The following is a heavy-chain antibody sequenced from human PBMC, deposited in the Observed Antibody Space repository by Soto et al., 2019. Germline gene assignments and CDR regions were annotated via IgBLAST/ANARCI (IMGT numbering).Heavy chain of an antibody. Sequence: SVKVSCKASGFTFTSSAVQWVRQARGQRLEWIGWIVVGSGNTNYAQKFQERVTITRDMSTSTAYMELSSLRSEDTAVYYCAADLGYCSGRSCSGRYYYYYYGMDVWGQ. CDR1: GFTFTSSA. CDR3: AADLGYCSGRSCSGRYYYYYYGMDV. D-gene: IGHD2-15*01. V-gene: IGHV1-58*01. CDR2: IVVGSGNT. J-gene: IGHJ6*02.